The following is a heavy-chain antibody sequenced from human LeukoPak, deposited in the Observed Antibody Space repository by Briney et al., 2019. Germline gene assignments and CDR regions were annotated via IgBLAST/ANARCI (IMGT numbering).Heavy chain of an antibody. CDR1: GYTFTGYY. V-gene: IGHV1-2*02. Sequence: VASVKVSCKASGYTFTGYYMHWVRQAPGQGLEWMGWINPNSGGTNYAQKFQGRVTMTRDTSTSTVYMELSSLRSEDTAVYYCARDGEFLTGYTYFDYWGQGTLVTVSS. CDR2: INPNSGGT. CDR3: ARDGEFLTGYTYFDY. D-gene: IGHD3-9*01. J-gene: IGHJ4*02.